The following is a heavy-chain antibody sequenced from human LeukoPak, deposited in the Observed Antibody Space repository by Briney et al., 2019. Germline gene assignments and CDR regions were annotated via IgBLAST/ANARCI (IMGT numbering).Heavy chain of an antibody. V-gene: IGHV4-59*01. CDR1: GGFISSYY. J-gene: IGHJ3*02. Sequence: PSETLSLTCTVSGGFISSYYWSWIRQPPGKGLEWIGYIYYSGSTNYNPSLKSRVTISVDTSKNQFFLKLSSVTAADTAVYYCARGHAFDIWGQGTMVTVSS. CDR2: IYYSGST. CDR3: ARGHAFDI.